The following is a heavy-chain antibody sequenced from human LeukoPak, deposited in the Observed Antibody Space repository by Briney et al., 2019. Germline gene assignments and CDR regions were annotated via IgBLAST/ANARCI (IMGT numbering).Heavy chain of an antibody. J-gene: IGHJ4*02. CDR1: GFTFSSYS. CDR2: ISSSSSTI. V-gene: IGHV3-48*04. Sequence: GGSLRLSCAASGFTFSSYSMNRVRQAPGKGLERVSYISSSSSTIYYADSVKGRFTISRDNAKNSLYLQMNSLRAEATALYYCAREVLWFGELGVDYWGQGTLVTVSS. D-gene: IGHD3-10*01. CDR3: AREVLWFGELGVDY.